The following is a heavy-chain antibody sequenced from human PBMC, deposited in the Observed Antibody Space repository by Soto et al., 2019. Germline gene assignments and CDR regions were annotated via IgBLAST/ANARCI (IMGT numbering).Heavy chain of an antibody. V-gene: IGHV1-2*04. J-gene: IGHJ3*02. D-gene: IGHD3-22*01. CDR2: INPNSGGT. Sequence: ASVKVSCKASGGTFSSYTISWVRQAPGQGLEWMGWINPNSGGTNYAQKFQGWVTMTRDTSISTAYMELSRLRSDDTAVYYCARAYYYDSSGYYRDAFDIWGQGTMVTVSS. CDR1: GGTFSSYT. CDR3: ARAYYYDSSGYYRDAFDI.